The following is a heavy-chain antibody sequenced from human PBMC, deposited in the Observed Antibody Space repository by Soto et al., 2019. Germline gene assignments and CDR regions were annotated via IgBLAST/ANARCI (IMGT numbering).Heavy chain of an antibody. D-gene: IGHD3-3*01. CDR3: ARGPDVLRFLEWLPRGYYGMDV. Sequence: GASVKVYCKASGYTFTSYDINWVRQATGQGLEWMGWMNPNSGNTGYAQKFQGRVTMTRNTSISTAYMELSSLRSEDTAVYYCARGPDVLRFLEWLPRGYYGMDVWGQGTTVTVSS. CDR2: MNPNSGNT. V-gene: IGHV1-8*01. CDR1: GYTFTSYD. J-gene: IGHJ6*02.